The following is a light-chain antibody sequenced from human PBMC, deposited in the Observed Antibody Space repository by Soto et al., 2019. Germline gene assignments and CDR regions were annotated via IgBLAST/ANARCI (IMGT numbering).Light chain of an antibody. V-gene: IGLV1-40*01. CDR2: ANI. CDR3: QSYDSSLSAYV. CDR1: RSNIGAGND. J-gene: IGLJ1*01. Sequence: QSVLTQPPSVSGAPGQRVNLSCAGSRSNIGAGNDVHWYQHLPGTAPQLLIYANINRPSGVPDRFSGYKSGTSASLAITGLQAEDEADYVCQSYDSSLSAYVFGTGTKVTVL.